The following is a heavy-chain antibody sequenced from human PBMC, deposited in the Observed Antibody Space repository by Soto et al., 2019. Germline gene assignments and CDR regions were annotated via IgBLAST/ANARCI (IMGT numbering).Heavy chain of an antibody. Sequence: QMQLQESGPGLVKPSETLSLSCTVSGCSISSYYWSWFRQSPGKRMEWIGYVHHSWGSSYNPSLQSRVAKSLATTKSQFSLKVTSVTATDTAVYYCARQGFGPLHGLVDVWGQGTTVTVSS. CDR3: ARQGFGPLHGLVDV. CDR2: VHHSWGS. D-gene: IGHD3-10*01. V-gene: IGHV4-59*08. J-gene: IGHJ6*02. CDR1: GCSISSYY.